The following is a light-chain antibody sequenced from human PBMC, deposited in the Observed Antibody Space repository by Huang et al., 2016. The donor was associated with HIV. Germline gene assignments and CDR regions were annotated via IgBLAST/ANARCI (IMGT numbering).Light chain of an antibody. CDR1: KDISNY. J-gene: IGKJ4*01. Sequence: DIQMTQSPSSLSASVGDRVTITCQASKDISNYLNWYQQKPGKAPKLLIYDASNLETGFPSRFSGSGAGTDFTFTISSLQPEDIATYYCQHFDNLALTFGGGTKVQIK. CDR3: QHFDNLALT. CDR2: DAS. V-gene: IGKV1-33*01.